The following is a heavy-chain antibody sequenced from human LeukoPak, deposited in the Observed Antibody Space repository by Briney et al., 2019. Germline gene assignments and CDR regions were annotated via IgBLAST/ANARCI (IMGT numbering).Heavy chain of an antibody. CDR3: ARAVYCGGDCYHPPFDY. CDR1: GFTFSSYA. V-gene: IGHV3-23*01. J-gene: IGHJ4*02. Sequence: GGSLGLSCAASGFTFSSYAMSWVRQAPGKGLEWVSAISGSGGSTYHADSVKGRFTISRDNAKNSLYLQMNSLRAEDTAVYYCARAVYCGGDCYHPPFDYWGQGTLVTVSS. D-gene: IGHD2-21*01. CDR2: ISGSGGST.